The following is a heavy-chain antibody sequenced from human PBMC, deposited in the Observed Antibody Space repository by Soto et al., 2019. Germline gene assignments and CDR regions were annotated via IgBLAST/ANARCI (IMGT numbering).Heavy chain of an antibody. CDR2: IYYSGST. CDR1: GGSISSSSYY. D-gene: IGHD2-2*01. CDR3: ARLRGIVVVPDATALIDY. Sequence: SETLSLTCTVSGGSISSSSYYWGWIRQPPGKGLEWIGSIYYSGSTYYNPSLKSRVTISVDTSKNQFSLKLSSVTAADTAVYYCARLRGIVVVPDATALIDYWGQGTLVTLSS. J-gene: IGHJ4*02. V-gene: IGHV4-39*01.